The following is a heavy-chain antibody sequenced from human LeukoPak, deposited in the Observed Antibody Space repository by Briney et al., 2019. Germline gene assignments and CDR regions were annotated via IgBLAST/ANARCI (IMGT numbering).Heavy chain of an antibody. Sequence: GGSLRLSCAASGFTFSSYSMNWVRQAPGKGLEWVAVISYDGSNKYYADSVKGRFTISRDNSKNTLYLQMNSLRAEDTAVYYCAREVTTAAGTYWGQGTLVTVSS. CDR2: ISYDGSNK. CDR1: GFTFSSYS. J-gene: IGHJ4*02. V-gene: IGHV3-30*03. CDR3: AREVTTAAGTY. D-gene: IGHD6-13*01.